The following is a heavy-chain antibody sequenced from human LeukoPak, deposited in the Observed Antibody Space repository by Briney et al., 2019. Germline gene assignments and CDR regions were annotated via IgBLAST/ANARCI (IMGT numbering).Heavy chain of an antibody. Sequence: GGSLRLSCAASGVTVSSNYMNWVRQAPGKGLEWVSITYSGGNTYYADSVKGRFTISRDNSKNTLYLQMNGLRAEDTAVYYCARQQDTTNPGYWGQGTLVTVSS. V-gene: IGHV3-66*04. J-gene: IGHJ4*02. CDR1: GVTVSSNY. D-gene: IGHD5-18*01. CDR3: ARQQDTTNPGY. CDR2: TYSGGNT.